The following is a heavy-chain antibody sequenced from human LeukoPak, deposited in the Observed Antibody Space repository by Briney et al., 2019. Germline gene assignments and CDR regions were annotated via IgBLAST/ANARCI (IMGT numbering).Heavy chain of an antibody. J-gene: IGHJ4*02. D-gene: IGHD6-6*01. CDR2: ISANGGGT. CDR1: GFTFSNYA. CDR3: VKGLDYSSSQMDS. V-gene: IGHV3-23*01. Sequence: GGSLRLSCAASGFTFSNYAMSWVRQAPGKGLEWVSAISANGGGTYYADSVKGRFTISRDNSKNTLYLQMNSLRAEDTAVYYCVKGLDYSSSQMDSWGQGTLVTVSS.